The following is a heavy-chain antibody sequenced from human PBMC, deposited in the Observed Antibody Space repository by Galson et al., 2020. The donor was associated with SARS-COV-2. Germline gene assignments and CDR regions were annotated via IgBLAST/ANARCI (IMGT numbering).Heavy chain of an antibody. D-gene: IGHD1-1*01. CDR1: GSSISASHF. CDR3: ARLWHRSEQPDY. V-gene: IGHV4-38-2*01. CDR2: IKHNGET. J-gene: IGHJ4*02. Sequence: SETMSLTCPVSGSSISASHFWGCIRQHPGKGREWSGRIKHNGETKFNTSLKSRVTPSVETSKNQFSLNVRSVAAADTAVYYCARLWHRSEQPDYWGQGTLVIVAS.